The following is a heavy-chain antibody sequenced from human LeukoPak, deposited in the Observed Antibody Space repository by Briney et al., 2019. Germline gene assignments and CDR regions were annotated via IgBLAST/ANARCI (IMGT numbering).Heavy chain of an antibody. J-gene: IGHJ6*03. V-gene: IGHV3-30*02. CDR3: AKDSAFYYIDV. D-gene: IGHD3-10*01. CDR1: GFTFNNYG. Sequence: GGSLRLSCAASGFTFNNYGMHWVRQAPGKGLEWVAFIRYNGNNQYYADSVKGRFTISRDNSKNTLYLQMNSLKGDDTAVYYCAKDSAFYYIDVWGKGTTVIVSS. CDR2: IRYNGNNQ.